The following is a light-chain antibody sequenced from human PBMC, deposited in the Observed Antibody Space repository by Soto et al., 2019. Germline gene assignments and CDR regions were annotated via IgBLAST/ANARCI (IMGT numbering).Light chain of an antibody. V-gene: IGKV1-27*01. CDR1: QGISNY. Sequence: DIQMTQSPSSLSASVGNRVSITCGASQGISNYLAWYQQKPGKVPKVLIYAASTLQPGVPSRFSGSGSGTDFTLTINSLQPDDIATYYCQNYDSAPITFGQGTRLEIK. CDR3: QNYDSAPIT. CDR2: AAS. J-gene: IGKJ5*01.